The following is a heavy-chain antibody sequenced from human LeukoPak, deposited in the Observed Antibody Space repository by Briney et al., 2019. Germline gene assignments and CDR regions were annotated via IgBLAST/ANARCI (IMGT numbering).Heavy chain of an antibody. J-gene: IGHJ6*03. CDR3: ASHATLRGYYYYYYMDV. D-gene: IGHD2-2*01. CDR2: IYWNGGST. CDR1: GFSFDDYG. V-gene: IGHV3-20*04. Sequence: GGSLRLSCAASGFSFDDYGMSWVRQAPGKGLEWVSGIYWNGGSTGYADSVKGRFTISRDNAKNSLYLQMNSLRAEDTALYYCASHATLRGYYYYYYMDVWGKGTTVTVSS.